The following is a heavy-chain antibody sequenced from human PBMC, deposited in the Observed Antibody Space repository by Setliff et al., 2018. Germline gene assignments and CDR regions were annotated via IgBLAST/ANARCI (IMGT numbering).Heavy chain of an antibody. CDR1: GFTISYYA. V-gene: IGHV3-30-3*01. CDR3: ARSDGDYYYFDY. CDR2: SRYAENYQ. D-gene: IGHD4-17*01. J-gene: IGHJ4*02. Sequence: LRLSCAASGFTISYYAIHWVRQAPGKGLEWVAVSRYAENYQYYADSVKGRFTISRDNSENTLYLQMNSLRPDDTAVYHCARSDGDYYYFDYWGQGTLVTVSS.